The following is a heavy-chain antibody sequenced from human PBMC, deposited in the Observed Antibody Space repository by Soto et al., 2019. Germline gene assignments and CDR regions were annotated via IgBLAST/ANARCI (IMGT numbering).Heavy chain of an antibody. V-gene: IGHV3-9*01. Sequence: EVQLVESGGGLVQPGRSLRLSCAASGFIFNNYAMHWVRQAPGKGLEWVSGISWNSGNVGYADSVKGRFTISRDNAENSLYLQMNSLRPEDTASYYCAKDTGDSSGYYYYYYYGMDVWGQGTTVTVSS. CDR2: ISWNSGNV. CDR1: GFIFNNYA. D-gene: IGHD3-22*01. CDR3: AKDTGDSSGYYYYYYYGMDV. J-gene: IGHJ6*02.